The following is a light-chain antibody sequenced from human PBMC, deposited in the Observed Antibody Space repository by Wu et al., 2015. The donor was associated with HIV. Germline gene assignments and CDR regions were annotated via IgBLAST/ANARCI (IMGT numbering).Light chain of an antibody. CDR3: QQYSSYSAWT. J-gene: IGKJ1*01. Sequence: DIQMTQSPSTLSASVGERVTMTCRASESLNNRLAWYQQKPGKAPQLLIYWASSLERGAPSRFSGSGSETEFTLTTTSLQPDDFATYYCQQYSSYSAWTFGLGTKVEIK. CDR1: ESLNNR. V-gene: IGKV1-5*03. CDR2: WAS.